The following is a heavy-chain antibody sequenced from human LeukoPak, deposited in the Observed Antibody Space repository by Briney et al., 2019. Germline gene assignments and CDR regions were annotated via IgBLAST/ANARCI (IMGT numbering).Heavy chain of an antibody. V-gene: IGHV4-59*01. Sequence: PSETLSLTCTVSGGSISTYYWSCIRQPPGKGLEWIGYIYYTGSTNYNPSLKSRVTISVDTSRNHFSLKLSSVTAADTAVYYCARYGSGTYRQFDYWGQGTLVTVSS. CDR1: GGSISTYY. D-gene: IGHD3-10*01. CDR2: IYYTGST. CDR3: ARYGSGTYRQFDY. J-gene: IGHJ4*02.